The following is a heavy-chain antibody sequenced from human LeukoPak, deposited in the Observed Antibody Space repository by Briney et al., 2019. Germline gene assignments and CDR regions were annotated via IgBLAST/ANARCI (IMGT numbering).Heavy chain of an antibody. J-gene: IGHJ3*02. CDR1: GGSISSSSYY. Sequence: SETLSLTCTVSGGSISSSSYYWSWIRQPPGKGLEWIGYIYYSGSTNYNPSLKSRVTISVDTSKNQFSLKLSSVTAADTAVYYCARWVTGTTRAFDIWGQGTMVTVSS. CDR2: IYYSGST. V-gene: IGHV4-61*01. D-gene: IGHD1-7*01. CDR3: ARWVTGTTRAFDI.